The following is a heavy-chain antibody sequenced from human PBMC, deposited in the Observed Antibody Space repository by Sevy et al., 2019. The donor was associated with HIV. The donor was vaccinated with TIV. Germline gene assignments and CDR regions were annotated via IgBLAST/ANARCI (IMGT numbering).Heavy chain of an antibody. CDR3: AKMQGGSYNYYGMDV. J-gene: IGHJ6*02. D-gene: IGHD1-26*01. V-gene: IGHV3-30*18. CDR1: GFIFSTYG. CDR2: ISFDGSDK. Sequence: GGSLRLSCAASGFIFSTYGIHWVRQAPGKGLEWVAVISFDGSDKYYADSVRGRFTISRDNSKNTLYLQMNSLRVEDTAIYYRAKMQGGSYNYYGMDVWGQGTTVTVSS.